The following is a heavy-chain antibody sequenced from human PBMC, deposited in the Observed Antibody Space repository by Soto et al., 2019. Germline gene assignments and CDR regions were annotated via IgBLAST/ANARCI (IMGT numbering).Heavy chain of an antibody. V-gene: IGHV3-30-3*01. D-gene: IGHD2-15*01. Sequence: QVQLVESGGGVVQPGRSLRLSCAASGFTFSSYAMHWVRQAPGKGLEWVAVISYDGSNKYYADSVKGRFTISRDNSKNTLYLQMNSLRAEDTAVYYCARFEVVAPSYYFDYWGQGTLVTVSS. CDR1: GFTFSSYA. CDR3: ARFEVVAPSYYFDY. CDR2: ISYDGSNK. J-gene: IGHJ4*02.